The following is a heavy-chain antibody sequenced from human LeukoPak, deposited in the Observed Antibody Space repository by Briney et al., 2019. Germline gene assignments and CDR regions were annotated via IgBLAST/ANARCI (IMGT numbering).Heavy chain of an antibody. CDR3: ASPRRGGDFWTFDY. J-gene: IGHJ4*02. Sequence: SVKVSCKASGGTFSNYAISWVRQAPGQGLASMGGIIPIFGTANYAQKFQGRVTITADESTSTAYMELSSLRSEDTAVCYCASPRRGGDFWTFDYWGQGTLVTVSS. CDR1: GGTFSNYA. V-gene: IGHV1-69*13. CDR2: IIPIFGTA. D-gene: IGHD3-3*01.